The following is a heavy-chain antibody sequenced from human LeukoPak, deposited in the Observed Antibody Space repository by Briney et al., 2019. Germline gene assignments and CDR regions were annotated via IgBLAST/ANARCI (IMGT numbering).Heavy chain of an antibody. Sequence: GGFLRLSCAASGFTFSSYAMNWVRQAPGKGLEWVAVIWYDGSNKYYADSVKGRFTISRDNSKNTLYLQMNSLRAEDTAVYYCARDLRNYLDYWGQGTLVTVSS. CDR1: GFTFSSYA. CDR3: ARDLRNYLDY. D-gene: IGHD3-10*01. CDR2: IWYDGSNK. V-gene: IGHV3-33*08. J-gene: IGHJ4*02.